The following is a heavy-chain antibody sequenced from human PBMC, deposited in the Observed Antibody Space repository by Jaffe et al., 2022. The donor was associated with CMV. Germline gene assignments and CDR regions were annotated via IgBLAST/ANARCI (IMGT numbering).Heavy chain of an antibody. Sequence: QLQLQESGPGLVKPSETLSLTCTVSGGSISSSSYYWGWIRQPPGKGLEWIGSIYYSGSTYYNPSLKSRVTISVDTSKNQFSLKLSSVTAADTAVYYCARRYYDILTGYYWLDYWGQGTLVTVSS. V-gene: IGHV4-39*01. J-gene: IGHJ4*02. CDR2: IYYSGST. D-gene: IGHD3-9*01. CDR3: ARRYYDILTGYYWLDY. CDR1: GGSISSSSYY.